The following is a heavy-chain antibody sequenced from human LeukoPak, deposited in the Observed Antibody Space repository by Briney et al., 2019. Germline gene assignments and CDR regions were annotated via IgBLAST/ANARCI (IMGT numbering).Heavy chain of an antibody. CDR1: GFIFSSYS. D-gene: IGHD3-10*01. J-gene: IGHJ3*02. CDR2: ISSSGSTI. Sequence: PGGSLRLSCAVSGFIFSSYSMNWVRQAPGKGLEWVSYISSSGSTIYYADSVKGRFTISRDNAKNSLYLQMNSLRAEDTAVYYCARISLRVGQPDAFDIWGQGTMVTVSS. CDR3: ARISLRVGQPDAFDI. V-gene: IGHV3-48*04.